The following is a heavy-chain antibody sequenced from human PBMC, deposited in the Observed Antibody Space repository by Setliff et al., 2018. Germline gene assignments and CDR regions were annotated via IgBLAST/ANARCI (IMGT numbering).Heavy chain of an antibody. D-gene: IGHD3-3*01. CDR2: IYYSGST. CDR3: ARAQSWSGGPYYFDN. CDR1: GGSISSYY. Sequence: KTSETLSLTCTVSGGSISSYYWSWIRQPPGKGLEWIGYIYYSGSTNYNPSLKSRVTISVDTSKNQFSLKLSSVTAADTAVYYCARAQSWSGGPYYFDNWGQGTLVTVSS. V-gene: IGHV4-59*01. J-gene: IGHJ4*02.